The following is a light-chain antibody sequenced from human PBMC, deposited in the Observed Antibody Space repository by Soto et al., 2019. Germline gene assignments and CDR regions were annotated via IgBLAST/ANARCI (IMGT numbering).Light chain of an antibody. CDR3: QQYYSSIT. V-gene: IGKV4-1*01. Sequence: DIVMTQSPDSLAVSLGERATINCKSSQRVLYISNNKNYLAWYQQKPGQPPRLLIYWASTRESGVPDRFSGSGSGTDFTLTISSLQAEDVAVYYCQQYYSSITFGQGTRLEIK. CDR2: WAS. J-gene: IGKJ5*01. CDR1: QRVLYISNNKNY.